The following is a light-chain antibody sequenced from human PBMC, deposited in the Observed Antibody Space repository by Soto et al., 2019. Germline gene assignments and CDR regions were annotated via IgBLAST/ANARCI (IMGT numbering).Light chain of an antibody. CDR1: SSDVGGYNY. J-gene: IGLJ1*01. CDR2: DVS. Sequence: QSVLTQPASVSGSPGQSITISCTGTSSDVGGYNYVSWYQQHPGKAPKLMIYDVSNRPSGVSNRFSGSKSGNTASLTISGLQAEDEADYYYSSYTFSSTYVFGIGTKVTVL. V-gene: IGLV2-14*01. CDR3: SSYTFSSTYV.